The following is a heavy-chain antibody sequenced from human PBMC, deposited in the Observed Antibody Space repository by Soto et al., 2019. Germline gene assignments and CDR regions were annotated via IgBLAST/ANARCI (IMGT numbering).Heavy chain of an antibody. CDR1: GGTFSSYA. Sequence: QVQLVQSGAEVKKPGSSVKVSCKASGGTFSSYAISWVRQAPGQGLGWMGGIIPIFGTANYAQKFQGRVTITADESTSTAYMELSSLRSEDTAVYYCAREAPGVEDSSSCYNYYYGMDVWGQGTTVTVSS. CDR3: AREAPGVEDSSSCYNYYYGMDV. V-gene: IGHV1-69*01. CDR2: IIPIFGTA. D-gene: IGHD6-13*01. J-gene: IGHJ6*02.